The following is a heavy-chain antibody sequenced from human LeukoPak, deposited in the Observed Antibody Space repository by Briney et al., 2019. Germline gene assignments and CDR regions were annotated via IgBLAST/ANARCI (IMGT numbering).Heavy chain of an antibody. V-gene: IGHV3-74*01. CDR1: GFIFSNWW. CDR3: ATFGIDWSLSY. J-gene: IGHJ4*02. D-gene: IGHD3-9*01. CDR2: INTDGNYI. Sequence: TGGSLRLSCAASGFIFSNWWMLWFRRPPGKGLESVAHINTDGNYIVYADSVTGRFTISRDNAKNTLYLQMNSLRPEDTGVYYCATFGIDWSLSYWGQGALVTVSS.